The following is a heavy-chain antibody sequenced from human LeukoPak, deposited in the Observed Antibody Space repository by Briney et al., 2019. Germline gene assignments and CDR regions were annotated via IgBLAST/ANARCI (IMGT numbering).Heavy chain of an antibody. J-gene: IGHJ4*02. Sequence: ASVNVSCKVSGYTLTELSMHWVRQAPGKGLEWMGGFDPEDGETIYAQKFQGRVTMTEDTSTDTAYMELSSLRSEDTAVYYCATLYDILTGLDYWGQGTLVTVSS. V-gene: IGHV1-24*01. CDR2: FDPEDGET. CDR3: ATLYDILTGLDY. CDR1: GYTLTELS. D-gene: IGHD3-9*01.